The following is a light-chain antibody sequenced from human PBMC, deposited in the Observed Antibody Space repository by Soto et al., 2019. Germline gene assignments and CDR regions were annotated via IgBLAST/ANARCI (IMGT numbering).Light chain of an antibody. Sequence: DIQMTQSPSTLSASVGDRVTITCRASQSINNYLAWYQQKPGKAPKLLIYKASSLESGVPSRFRGSGSGTEFPLTISSLQPDDFATYYCQHYHSSPRTSGQGTKVDIK. V-gene: IGKV1-5*03. CDR3: QHYHSSPRT. CDR2: KAS. CDR1: QSINNY. J-gene: IGKJ1*01.